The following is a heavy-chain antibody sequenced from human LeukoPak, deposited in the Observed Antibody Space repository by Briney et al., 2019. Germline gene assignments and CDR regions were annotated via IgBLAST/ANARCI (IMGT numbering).Heavy chain of an antibody. J-gene: IGHJ3*02. V-gene: IGHV3-21*01. D-gene: IGHD4-11*01. CDR2: ISSSSSYI. Sequence: GGSLRLSCAASGFTFSSYSMNWVRQAPGKGLEWVSSISSSSSYIYYADSVKGRFTISRDNAKNSLYLQMNSLRAEDTAVYYCARDPTVTNAFDIWGQGTMVTVSS. CDR3: ARDPTVTNAFDI. CDR1: GFTFSSYS.